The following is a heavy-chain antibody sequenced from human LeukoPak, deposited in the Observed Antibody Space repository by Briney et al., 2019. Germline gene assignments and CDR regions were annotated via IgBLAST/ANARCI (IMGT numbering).Heavy chain of an antibody. CDR1: GFTFSNYW. CDR3: ARHSGPSAHIDY. Sequence: HAGGSLRLSCAASGFTFSNYWTNWVRQAPGEGLEWVANIKQDGSETYYVGSVKSRFTITRDNAKNSLLLKMNSLRAEDTAVYYSARHSGPSAHIDYWGQGTLVTVSS. D-gene: IGHD5-12*01. J-gene: IGHJ4*02. CDR2: IKQDGSET. V-gene: IGHV3-7*05.